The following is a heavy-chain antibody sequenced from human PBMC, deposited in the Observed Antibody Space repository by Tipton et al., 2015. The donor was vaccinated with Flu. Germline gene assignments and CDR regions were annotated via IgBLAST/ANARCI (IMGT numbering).Heavy chain of an antibody. D-gene: IGHD3-22*01. V-gene: IGHV4-59*01. CDR2: IYYSGST. J-gene: IGHJ3*02. CDR1: GGSISSYY. CDR3: ARATLTMIVDGPCFDI. Sequence: TLSLTCTVSGGSISSYYWSWIRQPPGKGLEWIGYIYYSGSTNYNPSLKSRVTISVDTSKNQFSLKLSSVTAADTAVYYCARATLTMIVDGPCFDIWGQGTMVTVSS.